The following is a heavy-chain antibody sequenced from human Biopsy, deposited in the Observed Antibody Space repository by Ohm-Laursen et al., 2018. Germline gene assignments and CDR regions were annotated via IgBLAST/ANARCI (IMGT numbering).Heavy chain of an antibody. J-gene: IGHJ1*01. CDR2: NIPILGTG. Sequence: SVKVSCKASGYTFTGYHVHWVRQAPGQGLEWLGGNIPILGTGNHAQKFQDRVTVAADTSTSTATMELRSLRSDDTAVYYCATKLTGYFHHWGQGTLVIVSS. D-gene: IGHD3-9*01. CDR1: GYTFTGYH. CDR3: ATKLTGYFHH. V-gene: IGHV1-69*06.